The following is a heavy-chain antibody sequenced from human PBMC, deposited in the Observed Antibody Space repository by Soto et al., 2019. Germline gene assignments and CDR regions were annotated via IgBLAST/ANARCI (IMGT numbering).Heavy chain of an antibody. Sequence: RSQTLSLPCAISGDSVSSNSAAWNWIRQSPSRGLEWLGRTYYRSKWYNDYAVSVKSRITINPDTSKNQFSLQLNSVTPEDTAVYYCARALRPYSSGWYREYYAMYVWGQGTTGTVSS. CDR3: ARALRPYSSGWYREYYAMYV. CDR1: GDSVSSNSAA. CDR2: TYYRSKWYN. D-gene: IGHD6-19*01. J-gene: IGHJ6*02. V-gene: IGHV6-1*01.